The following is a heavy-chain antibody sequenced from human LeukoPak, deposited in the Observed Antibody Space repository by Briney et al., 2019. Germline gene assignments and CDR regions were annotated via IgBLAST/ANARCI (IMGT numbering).Heavy chain of an antibody. CDR3: ARDRSGSYSRYYYYGVDV. V-gene: IGHV4-59*01. CDR2: IYYSGST. Sequence: SETLSLTCTVSGDSISSYYWSWIRQPPGKGLEWIGYIYYSGSTNYNPSLKSRVTISVATSKNQFSLRLSSVTAADTAVYYCARDRSGSYSRYYYYGVDVWGQGTTVTVSS. J-gene: IGHJ6*02. D-gene: IGHD1-26*01. CDR1: GDSISSYY.